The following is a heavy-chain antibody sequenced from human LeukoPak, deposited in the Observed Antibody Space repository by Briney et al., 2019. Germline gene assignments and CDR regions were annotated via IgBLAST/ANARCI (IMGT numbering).Heavy chain of an antibody. V-gene: IGHV1-3*03. J-gene: IGHJ4*02. Sequence: ASVKVSCKASGYTFTSYAMHWVRQAPGQRLEWMGWINAGSGNTKYSQEFQGRVTITRDTSASTAYMELSSLRAEDTAVYYCARGAARMVEVATIISFEYWGQGTLVTVSS. CDR2: INAGSGNT. CDR1: GYTFTSYA. CDR3: ARGAARMVEVATIISFEY. D-gene: IGHD5-24*01.